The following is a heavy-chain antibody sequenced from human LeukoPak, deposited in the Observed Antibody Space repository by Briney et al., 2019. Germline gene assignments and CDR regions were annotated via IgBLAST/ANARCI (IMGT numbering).Heavy chain of an antibody. CDR2: INHSGST. V-gene: IGHV4-34*01. CDR3: ARGLDDYVWGSYRSYKGYYYCYYMDV. D-gene: IGHD3-16*02. J-gene: IGHJ6*03. CDR1: GGSLRGYY. Sequence: SETLSLTCAVYGGSLRGYYWSWIRQPPGKGLEWIGEINHSGSTNYNPSLKSRVTISVDTSKNQFSLKLSSVTAADTAVYYCARGLDDYVWGSYRSYKGYYYCYYMDVWGKGTTVTVSS.